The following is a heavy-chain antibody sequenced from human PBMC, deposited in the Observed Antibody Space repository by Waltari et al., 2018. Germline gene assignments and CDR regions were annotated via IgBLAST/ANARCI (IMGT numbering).Heavy chain of an antibody. CDR2: NNPNRGGT. Sequence: QVQLVQSGAEVKKPGASVKVSCKASGYTFTGYYMHWVRQAPGQGIEGMAGNNPNRGGTNYAQKLQGRVTMTRDTSISTAYMELSRLGSDDTAVYYCARADKGEAGVDYWGQGTLVTVSS. D-gene: IGHD3-16*01. CDR3: ARADKGEAGVDY. CDR1: GYTFTGYY. J-gene: IGHJ4*02. V-gene: IGHV1-2*02.